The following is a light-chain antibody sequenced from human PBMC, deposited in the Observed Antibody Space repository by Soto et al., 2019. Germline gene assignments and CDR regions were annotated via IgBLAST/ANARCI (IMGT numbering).Light chain of an antibody. Sequence: DIQMTQSPYSLSASVGDRVTITCRASQSISSYLNWYQQKPGKATKLMIYAASSLQSGVPSRFSGSGSGTDFTLTIRSLQPEDFATYYCQKSYSTPRTFGQGTKV. CDR1: QSISSY. CDR3: QKSYSTPRT. V-gene: IGKV1-39*01. J-gene: IGKJ1*01. CDR2: AAS.